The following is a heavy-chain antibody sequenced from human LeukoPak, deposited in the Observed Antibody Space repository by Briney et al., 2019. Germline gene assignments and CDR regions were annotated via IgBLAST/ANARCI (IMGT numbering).Heavy chain of an antibody. Sequence: GGSLRLSCAASGFTFSSYSMNWVRQAPGKGLEWVSSISSSSTYIYSADSVKGRFTISRDNAKNSLYLQMNSLRVEDSAVYYCATDLIHYYASGAKTWGQGTLVTVSS. V-gene: IGHV3-21*01. D-gene: IGHD3-10*01. CDR3: ATDLIHYYASGAKT. CDR1: GFTFSSYS. CDR2: ISSSSTYI. J-gene: IGHJ5*02.